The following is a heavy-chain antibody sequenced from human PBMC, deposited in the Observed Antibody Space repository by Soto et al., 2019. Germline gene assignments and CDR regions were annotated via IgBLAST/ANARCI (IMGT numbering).Heavy chain of an antibody. D-gene: IGHD6-6*01. CDR1: GVSISSYY. J-gene: IGHJ4*02. CDR3: ARVGADGSSSTHHDY. Sequence: PSETLSLTCAVSGVSISSYYWSWIRQPPGKGLEWIGYVFYNEIINCSPSLKGRVTMSMEMSTNHFSLELRSVTAADTAVYFCARVGADGSSSTHHDYWGPGALVTVSS. CDR2: VFYNEII. V-gene: IGHV4-59*01.